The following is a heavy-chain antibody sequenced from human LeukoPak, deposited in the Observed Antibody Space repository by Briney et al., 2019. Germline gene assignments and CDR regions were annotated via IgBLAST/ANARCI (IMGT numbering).Heavy chain of an antibody. CDR3: TRRTVAGNYYYMDV. CDR1: GFTFSGSA. Sequence: GGSPTLSCAASGFTFSGSAMHWVRQASGKGLEWVGRIRSKANSYATTYAASVKGRFTISRDDSKNTAYLQMNSLKTEDTAVYYCTRRTVAGNYYYMDVWGRGTTVTVSS. CDR2: IRSKANSYAT. D-gene: IGHD6-19*01. V-gene: IGHV3-73*01. J-gene: IGHJ6*03.